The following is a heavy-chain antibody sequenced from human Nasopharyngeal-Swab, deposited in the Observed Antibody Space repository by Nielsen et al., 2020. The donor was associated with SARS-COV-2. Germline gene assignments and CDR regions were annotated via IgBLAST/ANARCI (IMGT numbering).Heavy chain of an antibody. Sequence: VRQAPGKGLEWVSAISGSSGSTYYADSVKGRFTISRDNSKNTLYLQMNSLRAEDTAVYYCAKDRWRSSSWYGNWFDPWGQGTLVTVSS. CDR2: ISGSSGST. CDR3: AKDRWRSSSWYGNWFDP. D-gene: IGHD6-13*01. J-gene: IGHJ5*02. V-gene: IGHV3-23*01.